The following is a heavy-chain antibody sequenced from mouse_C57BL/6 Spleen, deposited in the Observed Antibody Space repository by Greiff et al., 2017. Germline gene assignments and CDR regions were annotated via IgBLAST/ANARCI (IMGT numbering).Heavy chain of an antibody. CDR3: ARPGYGNYASYYAMAY. V-gene: IGHV5-17*01. J-gene: IGHJ4*01. CDR2: ISSGCSTI. Sequence: EVQRVESGGGLVKPGGSLKLSCAASGFSFSDYGMHWVRQAPGKGLEWVAYISSGCSTIYYADTVKGRFTISRDNANNTLFLQMTSLRSEDTAMYYCARPGYGNYASYYAMAYWGQGTSVTVSS. D-gene: IGHD2-1*01. CDR1: GFSFSDYG.